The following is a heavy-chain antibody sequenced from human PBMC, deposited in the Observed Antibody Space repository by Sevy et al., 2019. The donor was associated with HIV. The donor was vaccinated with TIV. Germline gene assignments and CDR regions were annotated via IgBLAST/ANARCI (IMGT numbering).Heavy chain of an antibody. Sequence: GPLRLSCVASGFTFSTYGMHWVRQAPGKGLEWVAVIWYDGSNKESVDSVKGRFTISRDNSKDTLYLQMNSLRAEDTAVYYCARENIAVAGIGYYFDHWGQGTLVTVSS. CDR1: GFTFSTYG. D-gene: IGHD6-19*01. V-gene: IGHV3-33*01. CDR2: IWYDGSNK. CDR3: ARENIAVAGIGYYFDH. J-gene: IGHJ4*02.